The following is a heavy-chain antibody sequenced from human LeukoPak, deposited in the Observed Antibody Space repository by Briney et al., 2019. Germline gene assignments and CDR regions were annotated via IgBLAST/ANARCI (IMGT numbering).Heavy chain of an antibody. Sequence: ASVKVSCKASGYTFTSYDINCVRQATGQGREWMGWMNPNSGNTGYAQKFQGRVTMTRHTSIRTAYMALSRLRSEDTAVYYCARGSGYDFWSGYFDAFDMWAQGTMVPVSS. V-gene: IGHV1-8*01. CDR1: GYTFTSYD. J-gene: IGHJ3*02. CDR2: MNPNSGNT. D-gene: IGHD3-3*01. CDR3: ARGSGYDFWSGYFDAFDM.